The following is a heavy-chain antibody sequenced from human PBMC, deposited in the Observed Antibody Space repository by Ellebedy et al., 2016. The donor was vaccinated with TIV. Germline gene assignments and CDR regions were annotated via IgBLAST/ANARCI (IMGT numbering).Heavy chain of an antibody. Sequence: ASVQVSCXASAYTFTSYYMHWVRQAPGQGLEWMGIINPSGGSTTYAQKFQDRVTMTRDTTTSTVYMELSSLGSEDTAVYYCARDFHYDSSGYYNIFDYWGQGTLVTVSS. CDR3: ARDFHYDSSGYYNIFDY. CDR1: AYTFTSYY. V-gene: IGHV1-46*01. CDR2: INPSGGST. J-gene: IGHJ4*02. D-gene: IGHD3-22*01.